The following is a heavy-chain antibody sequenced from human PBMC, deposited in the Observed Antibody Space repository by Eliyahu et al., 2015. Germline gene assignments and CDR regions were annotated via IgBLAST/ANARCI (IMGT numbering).Heavy chain of an antibody. J-gene: IGHJ4*02. CDR3: ARQMVVVVVAAPDY. CDR2: ISSSSSYI. V-gene: IGHV3-21*01. CDR1: GFXFSSYS. Sequence: EVQLVESGGGLVKPGGSLRLSCAASGFXFSSYSMNWVRQAPGKGLEWVSSISSSSSYIYYADSVKGRFTISRDNAKNSLYLQMNSLRAEDTAVYYCARQMVVVVVAAPDYWGQGTLVTVSS. D-gene: IGHD2-15*01.